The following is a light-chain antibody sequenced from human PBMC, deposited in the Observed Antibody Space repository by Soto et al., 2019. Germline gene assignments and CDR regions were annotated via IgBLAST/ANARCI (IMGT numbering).Light chain of an antibody. CDR1: QTVRNNY. Sequence: EFVLTQSPGALSLSPGERATLSGRSSQTVRNNYLAWYQQKPGQAPRLLIYGASSRATGIPDRFSGSGSGTDFTLTISRLEPEDFAVYYCQQYGSSPWTVGQGTKVDIK. V-gene: IGKV3-20*01. CDR2: GAS. CDR3: QQYGSSPWT. J-gene: IGKJ1*01.